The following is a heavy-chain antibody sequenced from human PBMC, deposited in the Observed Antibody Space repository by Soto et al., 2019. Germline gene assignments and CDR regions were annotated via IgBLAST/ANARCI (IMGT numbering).Heavy chain of an antibody. CDR1: GFTVSDNY. CDR3: ARSDPGYAYGLNV. Sequence: EAQLVESGRGLIQPGGSLRLSCAASGFTVSDNYITWVRQAPGRGLEWVSLLYSGGGIYYADSVKGRFTISRDTSKKTLYLQMNSLRTEDTAVYYCARSDPGYAYGLNVWGQGTTVTVSS. J-gene: IGHJ6*02. CDR2: LYSGGGI. V-gene: IGHV3-53*01. D-gene: IGHD5-18*01.